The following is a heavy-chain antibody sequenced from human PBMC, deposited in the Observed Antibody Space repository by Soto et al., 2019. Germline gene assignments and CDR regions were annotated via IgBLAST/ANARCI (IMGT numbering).Heavy chain of an antibody. CDR3: ARVVDFSFDD. D-gene: IGHD5-12*01. CDR2: IIPVLGIP. V-gene: IGHV1-69*02. J-gene: IGHJ4*02. CDR1: GGTLSSDS. Sequence: QVQLVQSGAELKKPGSSVKVSCMSSGGTLSSDSFSWVRQAPGQGLEWMGRIIPVLGIPNYAQKFQGRLTISADRSTTTGYMELSSLTSEDTAVYYCARVVDFSFDDWGQGTMVTVSS.